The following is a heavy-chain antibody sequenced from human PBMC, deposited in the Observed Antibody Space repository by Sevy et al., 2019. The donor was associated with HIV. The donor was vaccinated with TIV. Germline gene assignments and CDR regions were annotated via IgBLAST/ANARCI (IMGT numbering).Heavy chain of an antibody. Sequence: GGSLRLSCAASGLRFSDYNMNWVRQAPGQGLEWVACISNSSSYIYYVDSVKGRFTISRDNAKNSLYLQMNSLRAEDTAVYYCASEKEQLVLWPYYGMDVWGQGTTVTVSS. CDR2: ISNSSSYI. CDR1: GLRFSDYN. CDR3: ASEKEQLVLWPYYGMDV. V-gene: IGHV3-21*01. D-gene: IGHD6-13*01. J-gene: IGHJ6*02.